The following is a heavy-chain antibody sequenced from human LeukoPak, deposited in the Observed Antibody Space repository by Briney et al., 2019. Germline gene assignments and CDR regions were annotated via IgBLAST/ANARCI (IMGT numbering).Heavy chain of an antibody. CDR2: ISSDENTK. CDR1: GFTFSCCA. J-gene: IGHJ4*02. CDR3: AKKGGSSGRYDYLDY. D-gene: IGHD6-19*01. Sequence: GGSLRLSCAASGFTFSCCAIHWVRQAPGRGLEWVAVISSDENTKFYANSVKGRFTVYRDNSKKTVWLQMNSLRAEDTAVYYCAKKGGSSGRYDYLDYWGQGTLVTVSS. V-gene: IGHV3-30-3*02.